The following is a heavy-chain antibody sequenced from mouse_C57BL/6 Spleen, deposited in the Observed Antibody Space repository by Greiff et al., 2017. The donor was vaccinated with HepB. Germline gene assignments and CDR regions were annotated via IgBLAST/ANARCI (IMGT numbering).Heavy chain of an antibody. D-gene: IGHD1-1*01. CDR1: GYTFTSYG. Sequence: VKLVESGAELARPGASVKLSCKASGYTFTSYGISWVKQRTGQGLEWIGEIYPRSGNTYYNEKFKGKATLTADKSSSTAYMELRSLTSEDSAVYFCAREAYYYGSSYWGQGTTLTASS. CDR2: IYPRSGNT. J-gene: IGHJ2*01. CDR3: AREAYYYGSSY. V-gene: IGHV1-81*01.